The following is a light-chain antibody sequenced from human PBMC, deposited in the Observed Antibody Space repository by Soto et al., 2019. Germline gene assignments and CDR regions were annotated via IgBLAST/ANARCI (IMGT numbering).Light chain of an antibody. Sequence: EFVLTQSPGTLSLSPGERATLSCRASQSVSSSYLAWYQQKPGQAPRLLIYGASTRATGIHASFSGSGSGTEFTLTIRSLQSEDFAVYYCKQYNNWPRTFGQGTKVDIK. J-gene: IGKJ1*01. CDR1: QSVSSSY. CDR2: GAS. CDR3: KQYNNWPRT. V-gene: IGKV3-15*01.